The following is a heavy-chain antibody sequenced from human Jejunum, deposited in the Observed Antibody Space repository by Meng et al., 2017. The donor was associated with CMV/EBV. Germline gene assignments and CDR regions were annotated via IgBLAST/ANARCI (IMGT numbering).Heavy chain of an antibody. CDR1: GFTFSSHS. CDR2: ITGSGCNT. CDR3: ARLSDS. Sequence: LKISCSASGFTFSSHSMSWVRQAPGKGLKWVASITGSGCNTYYADSVKGRFTISRDNSKNTLYLQMNSLRADDTAVYYCARLSDSWGQGTRVTVSS. V-gene: IGHV3-23*01. J-gene: IGHJ4*02. D-gene: IGHD2-15*01.